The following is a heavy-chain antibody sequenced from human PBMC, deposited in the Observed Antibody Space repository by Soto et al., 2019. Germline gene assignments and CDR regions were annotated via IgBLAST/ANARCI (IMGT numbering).Heavy chain of an antibody. CDR2: IYYSGST. V-gene: IGHV4-31*03. CDR3: AGYSSSSSAFDI. J-gene: IGHJ3*02. Sequence: SETLSLTCTVSGGSISSGGYYWSWIRQHPGKGLEWIGYIYYSGSTYYNPSLKSRVTISVDTSKNQFSLKLSSVTAADTAVYYCAGYSSSSSAFDIWGQGTMVTVSS. D-gene: IGHD6-6*01. CDR1: GGSISSGGYY.